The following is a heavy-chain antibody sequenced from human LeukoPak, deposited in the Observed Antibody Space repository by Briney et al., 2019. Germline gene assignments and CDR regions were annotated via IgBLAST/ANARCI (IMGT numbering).Heavy chain of an antibody. CDR3: ARGDRDSSSFFDY. D-gene: IGHD6-13*01. Sequence: PSETLSLTCTVSGGSISRYYWSWIRQPPGKGLEWSGYIYYSGSTNYNPSLKSRVTISVDTSKNQFSLKLSSVTAADTAVYYCARGDRDSSSFFDYWGQGTLVTVSS. CDR2: IYYSGST. CDR1: GGSISRYY. J-gene: IGHJ4*02. V-gene: IGHV4-59*01.